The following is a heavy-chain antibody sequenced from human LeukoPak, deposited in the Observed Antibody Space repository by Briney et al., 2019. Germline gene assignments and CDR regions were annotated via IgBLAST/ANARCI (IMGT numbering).Heavy chain of an antibody. CDR1: GFTFSSHG. CDR2: ISGSGGST. J-gene: IGHJ4*02. V-gene: IGHV3-23*01. D-gene: IGHD3-22*01. Sequence: GGSLRLSCAASGFTFSSHGMNWVRQAPGKGLEWVSAISGSGGSTYYADSVKGRFTISRDNSKNTLYLQMNSLRAEDTAVYYCAKVLSSSTYYYDSSGYYWGVFDYWGQGTLVTVSS. CDR3: AKVLSSSTYYYDSSGYYWGVFDY.